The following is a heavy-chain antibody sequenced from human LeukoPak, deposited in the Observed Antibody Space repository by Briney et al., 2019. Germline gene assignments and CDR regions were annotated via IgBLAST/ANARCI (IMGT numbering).Heavy chain of an antibody. CDR1: GFTFSSYA. CDR2: ISYDGSNK. D-gene: IGHD5-12*01. V-gene: IGHV3-30-3*01. CDR3: ASISGYDFIEDFDY. J-gene: IGHJ4*02. Sequence: GGSLRLSCAASGFTFSSYAMHWVRQAPGKGLEWVAAISYDGSNKYYADSVKGRFTISRDNSKNTLYLQMNSLRAEDTAVYYCASISGYDFIEDFDYWGQGTLVTVSS.